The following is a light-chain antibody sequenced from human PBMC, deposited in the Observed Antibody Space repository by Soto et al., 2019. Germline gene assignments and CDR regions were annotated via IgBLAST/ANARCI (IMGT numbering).Light chain of an antibody. CDR2: DAS. CDR1: QSVSIL. CDR3: QQRANWLWT. Sequence: EIVMTQSPATLSVSPGERATLSCRASQSVSILLAWYQQKPGQAPSLLIYDASNGATGIPARFSGSGSGTDFTLTISSLEPEDFAVYYCQQRANWLWTFGQGTKVDIK. V-gene: IGKV3-11*01. J-gene: IGKJ1*01.